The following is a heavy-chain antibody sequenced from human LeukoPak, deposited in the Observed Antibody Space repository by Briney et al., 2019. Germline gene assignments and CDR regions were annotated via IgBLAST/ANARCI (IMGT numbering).Heavy chain of an antibody. Sequence: ASVKVSCKASGYTFTNHAMHWVRQAPGQRLEWMGWIDAGNGNTKYSQKFQGRVTITRDTSASTAYMELSSLRSEDTAVYYCAREDYPAAGDNWFDPWGQGTLLTVSS. V-gene: IGHV1-3*01. D-gene: IGHD6-13*01. CDR3: AREDYPAAGDNWFDP. CDR2: IDAGNGNT. J-gene: IGHJ5*02. CDR1: GYTFTNHA.